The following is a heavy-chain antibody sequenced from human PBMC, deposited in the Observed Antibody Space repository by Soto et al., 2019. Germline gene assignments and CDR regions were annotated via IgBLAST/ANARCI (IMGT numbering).Heavy chain of an antibody. V-gene: IGHV3-15*07. D-gene: IGHD1-26*01. CDR2: IKSKTDGGAT. CDR1: GFIFSNAW. CDR3: TFCMVGATTNY. Sequence: EVQLVESGGDLVKPGGSLRLSCAASGFIFSNAWMNWVRQAPGKGLEWVGRIKSKTDGGATDYAAPVKGRFNISRDDSKNTLFLEMSSLKTEDTALYYCTFCMVGATTNYWGQGTLVTVSS. J-gene: IGHJ4*02.